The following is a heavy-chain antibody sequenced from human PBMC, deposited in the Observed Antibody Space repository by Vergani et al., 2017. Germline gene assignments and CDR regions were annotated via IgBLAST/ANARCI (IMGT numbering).Heavy chain of an antibody. Sequence: QLQLQESGPGLVKPSETLSLTCTVSGGSISSSSYYWGWIRQPPGKGLEWIGSIYYSGSTYYNPSLKSRATISVDTSKNQFSLKLSSVTAADTAVYYCARVEHGYSGYDSTDYYYYMDVWGKGTTVTVSS. CDR1: GGSISSSSYY. CDR2: IYYSGST. V-gene: IGHV4-39*01. D-gene: IGHD5-12*01. CDR3: ARVEHGYSGYDSTDYYYYMDV. J-gene: IGHJ6*03.